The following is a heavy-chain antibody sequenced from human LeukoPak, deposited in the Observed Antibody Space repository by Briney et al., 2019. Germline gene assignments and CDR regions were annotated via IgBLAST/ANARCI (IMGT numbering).Heavy chain of an antibody. V-gene: IGHV1-69*05. D-gene: IGHD2-2*01. Sequence: GASVKVSCKASGGTFSSYAISWVRQAPGQGLEWMGGIIPIFGTANYAQKFQGRVTITRDTSASTAYMELSSLRSEDTAVYYCATGRNCTTCYLPDYWGQGTLVSVSS. CDR1: GGTFSSYA. J-gene: IGHJ4*02. CDR2: IIPIFGTA. CDR3: ATGRNCTTCYLPDY.